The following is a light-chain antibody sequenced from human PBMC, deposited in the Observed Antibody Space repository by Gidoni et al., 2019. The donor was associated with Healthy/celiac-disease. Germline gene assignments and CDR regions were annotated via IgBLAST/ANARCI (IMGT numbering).Light chain of an antibody. V-gene: IGLV1-51*01. J-gene: IGLJ1*01. CDR2: DNN. Sequence: QSVLTQPPSVSAAPGQKVTISCSGSSSNMGNNYVSWYQQLPGTAPKLLIYDNNKRPSGIPDRFSGSKSGTSATLGITGLQTGDEADYYCGTWDSSLSAGGYVFGTGTKVTVL. CDR1: SSNMGNNY. CDR3: GTWDSSLSAGGYV.